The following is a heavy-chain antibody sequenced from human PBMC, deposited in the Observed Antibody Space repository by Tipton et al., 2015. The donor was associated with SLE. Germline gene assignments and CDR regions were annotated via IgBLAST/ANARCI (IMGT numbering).Heavy chain of an antibody. CDR2: IYYSGGT. J-gene: IGHJ4*02. D-gene: IGHD1-26*01. CDR1: GGSISSHY. Sequence: GLVKPSETLSLTCTVSGGSISSHYWSWIRQPPGKGLEWIGYIYYSGGTNYNPSLKSRVTISVDTSKNQCSLKLSSVTAADTAVYYCASLPGSGSYPPLDYWGQGTLVTVSS. V-gene: IGHV4-59*11. CDR3: ASLPGSGSYPPLDY.